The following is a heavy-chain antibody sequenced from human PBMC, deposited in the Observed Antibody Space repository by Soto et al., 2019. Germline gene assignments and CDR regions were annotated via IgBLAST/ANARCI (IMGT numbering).Heavy chain of an antibody. J-gene: IGHJ6*02. D-gene: IGHD6-13*01. CDR2: IYPGDSDT. V-gene: IGHV5-51*01. CDR1: GYNVSSYW. Sequence: GGALKISRKGSGYNVSSYWSGRVRQKPGKGLEWMGIIYPGDSDTKYSPSFQGQVTISADKSISTAYLQWSSLKASDTAMYYCARLRSSWSRDGMDVWGQGTTVTV. CDR3: ARLRSSWSRDGMDV.